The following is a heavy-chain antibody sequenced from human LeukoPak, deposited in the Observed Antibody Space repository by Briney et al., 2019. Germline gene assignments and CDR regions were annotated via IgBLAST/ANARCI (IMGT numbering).Heavy chain of an antibody. J-gene: IGHJ4*02. CDR1: GGSVDSYY. Sequence: NTSETLSLTCTVSGGSVDSYYWSWIRQPAGKGLEWIGRIYSTGRTNYNFFLKSRISMSVDTSKNQFSLKVDSVTAADTAVYYCARGSGWYFYWGQGTLVTVSS. CDR2: IYSTGRT. D-gene: IGHD6-19*01. CDR3: ARGSGWYFY. V-gene: IGHV4-4*07.